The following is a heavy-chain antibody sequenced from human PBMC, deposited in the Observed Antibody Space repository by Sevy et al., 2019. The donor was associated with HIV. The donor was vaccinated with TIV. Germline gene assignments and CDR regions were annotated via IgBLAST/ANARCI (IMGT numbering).Heavy chain of an antibody. CDR1: GFTFSSYW. V-gene: IGHV3-74*01. CDR2: INSDGSST. J-gene: IGHJ6*02. Sequence: GGSLRLSCAASGFTFSSYWMHWVRQAPGKGLVWVSRINSDGSSTSYADSVKGRFTISRDNDKNTLYLQMNSLRAEDTAVYYCARGDYDFWGGYYYYYYGMDVWGQGTTVTVSS. D-gene: IGHD3-3*01. CDR3: ARGDYDFWGGYYYYYYGMDV.